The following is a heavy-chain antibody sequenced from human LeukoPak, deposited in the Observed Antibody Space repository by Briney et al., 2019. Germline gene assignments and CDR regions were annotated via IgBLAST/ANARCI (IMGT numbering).Heavy chain of an antibody. CDR3: ARDLPDGPSVTPGDYGMDV. J-gene: IGHJ6*02. V-gene: IGHV3-48*03. D-gene: IGHD4-23*01. CDR1: GFIFSSYE. CDR2: ISSSGSTI. Sequence: PGGSLRLSCAASGFIFSSYEMNWVRQAPGKGLEWVSYISSSGSTIYYADSVKGRFTISRDNAKNSLYLQMNSLRAEDTAVYYCARDLPDGPSVTPGDYGMDVWGQGTTVTVSS.